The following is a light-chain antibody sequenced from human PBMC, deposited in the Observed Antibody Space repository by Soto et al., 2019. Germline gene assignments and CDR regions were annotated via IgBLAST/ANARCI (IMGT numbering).Light chain of an antibody. CDR2: GAS. CDR1: QVVSSNY. Sequence: AVTQSLVALSSSQGERATLSCRISQVVSSNYLAWDQPKPGHAPRLLLSGASGSATGVPDRFSGSGSGTEFTLTIYCLESEDFAVYFCQQYGDLPWTSAQGTRAAIK. V-gene: IGKV3-20*01. CDR3: QQYGDLPWT. J-gene: IGKJ1*01.